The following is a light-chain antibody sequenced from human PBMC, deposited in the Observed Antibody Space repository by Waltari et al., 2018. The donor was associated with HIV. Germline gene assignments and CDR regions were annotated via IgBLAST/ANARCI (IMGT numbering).Light chain of an antibody. V-gene: IGLV1-51*01. CDR1: SSIIAYNY. J-gene: IGLJ1*01. CDR2: DSN. Sequence: QSVLTQPPSVSAAPGQTVTISCSGSSSIIAYNYVSWYQQLPGTVPKVLIYDSNERASGIPDRFSGSKSDTSATLGITGLQTGDEADYYCGTWDATLNTYVFGSGTKVTVL. CDR3: GTWDATLNTYV.